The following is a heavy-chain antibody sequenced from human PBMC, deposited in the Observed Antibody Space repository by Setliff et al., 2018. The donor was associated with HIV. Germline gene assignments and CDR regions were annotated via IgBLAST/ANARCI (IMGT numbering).Heavy chain of an antibody. Sequence: GGSLRLSCAASGFTFSSYWMHWVRQAPGKGLGWVSYISSSGSPIHYADSVKGRFTISRDNSKNTLYLQMNSLRAEDTAVYYCAKDHATSSWFTALLDYWGQGALVTVSS. J-gene: IGHJ4*02. CDR3: AKDHATSSWFTALLDY. CDR2: ISSSGSPI. V-gene: IGHV3-48*01. D-gene: IGHD6-13*01. CDR1: GFTFSSYW.